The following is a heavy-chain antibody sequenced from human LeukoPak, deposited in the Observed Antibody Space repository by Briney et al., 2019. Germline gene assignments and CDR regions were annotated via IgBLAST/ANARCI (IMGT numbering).Heavy chain of an antibody. V-gene: IGHV3-48*01. D-gene: IGHD5-12*01. Sequence: GSLRLSCAASGFTFSSYSMNWVRQAPGKGLEWVSYISSSSSTIYYADSVKGRFTISRDNAKNSLYLQMNSLRAEDTAVYYCARSSGYDLKDYWGQGTLVTASS. CDR1: GFTFSSYS. J-gene: IGHJ4*02. CDR3: ARSSGYDLKDY. CDR2: ISSSSSTI.